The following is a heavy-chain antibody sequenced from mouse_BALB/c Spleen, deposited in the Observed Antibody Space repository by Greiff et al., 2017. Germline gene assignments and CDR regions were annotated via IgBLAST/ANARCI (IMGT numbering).Heavy chain of an antibody. V-gene: IGHV1S81*02. CDR2: INPSNGRT. Sequence: VKLQQPGAELVKPGASVKLSCKASGYTFTSYWMHWVKQRPGQGLEWIGEINPSNGRTNYNETFKSKATLTVDKSSSTAYMQLSSLTSEDSAVYYCAGRTGLDPFDAMDYWGQGTSVTVSS. D-gene: IGHD3-3*01. CDR1: GYTFTSYW. J-gene: IGHJ4*01. CDR3: AGRTGLDPFDAMDY.